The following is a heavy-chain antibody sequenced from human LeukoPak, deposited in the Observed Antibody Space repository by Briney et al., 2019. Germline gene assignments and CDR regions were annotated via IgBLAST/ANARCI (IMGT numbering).Heavy chain of an antibody. CDR3: ARDLWAVPAAILYNWFDP. CDR1: GFTFSSYW. Sequence: PGGSLRLSCAASGFTFSSYWMHWVRQAPGKGLVLVSRINSDGSSTSYADSVKGRFTISRDNAKNTLYLQMNSLRAEDTAVYYCARDLWAVPAAILYNWFDPWGQGTLVTVSS. V-gene: IGHV3-74*01. CDR2: INSDGSST. D-gene: IGHD2-2*02. J-gene: IGHJ5*02.